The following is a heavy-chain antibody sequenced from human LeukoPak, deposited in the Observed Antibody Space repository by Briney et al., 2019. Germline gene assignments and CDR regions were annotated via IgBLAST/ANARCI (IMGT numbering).Heavy chain of an antibody. D-gene: IGHD5-24*01. CDR1: GYTFTSYG. CDR2: IIPIFGTA. V-gene: IGHV1-69*06. CDR3: ARSSRSDGYNYFDY. J-gene: IGHJ4*02. Sequence: SVKVSCKASGYTFTSYGISWVRQAPGQGLEWMGGIIPIFGTANYAQKFQGRVTITADKPTSTAYVELSSLRSEDTAVYYCARSSRSDGYNYFDYWGQGTLVTVSS.